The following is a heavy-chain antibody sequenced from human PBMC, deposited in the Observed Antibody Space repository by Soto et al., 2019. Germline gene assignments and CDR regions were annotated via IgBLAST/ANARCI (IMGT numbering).Heavy chain of an antibody. CDR1: GFTFSHYA. CDR2: ISYDGSKK. CDR3: ARDVAGKNYFDP. V-gene: IGHV3-30-3*01. D-gene: IGHD1-7*01. Sequence: QAQLVESGGGVVQPGRSLRLSCAASGFTFSHYAMHWVRQAPGKGLEWVAIISYDGSKKYYGDSVKGRFTISRDNSKNTLYLQMNSLRVADTAVYYCARDVAGKNYFDPWGQGTPVTVSS. J-gene: IGHJ5*02.